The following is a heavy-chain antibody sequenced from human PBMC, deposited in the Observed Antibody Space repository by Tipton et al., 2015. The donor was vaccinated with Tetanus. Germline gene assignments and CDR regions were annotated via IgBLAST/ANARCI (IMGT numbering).Heavy chain of an antibody. CDR2: SWYDGTDT. D-gene: IGHD2-15*01. Sequence: CAASGFIFSSYGIHWVRQAPGKGLEWVAVSWYDGTDTYYAESVKGRFTLSRDNSKNTLYLQMSSLRVEDTAIYYCAREADCSGGSCFSGDFDNWGQGTQVTVSS. CDR1: GFIFSSYG. J-gene: IGHJ4*02. CDR3: AREADCSGGSCFSGDFDN. V-gene: IGHV3-33*01.